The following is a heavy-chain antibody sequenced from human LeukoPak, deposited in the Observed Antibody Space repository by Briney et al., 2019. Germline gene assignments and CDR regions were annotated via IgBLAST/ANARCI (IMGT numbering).Heavy chain of an antibody. Sequence: SQTLSLTCTVSGGSISSGNYYWTWIRQLPGKVLEWIGYIYHSGSTYYNPSLKSRLTMSVDTSNNHFSLNLSSVTAADTAVYYCTRGSLLYYFDFWGRGALVTVSS. D-gene: IGHD1-26*01. CDR1: GGSISSGNYY. J-gene: IGHJ4*02. V-gene: IGHV4-31*03. CDR2: IYHSGST. CDR3: TRGSLLYYFDF.